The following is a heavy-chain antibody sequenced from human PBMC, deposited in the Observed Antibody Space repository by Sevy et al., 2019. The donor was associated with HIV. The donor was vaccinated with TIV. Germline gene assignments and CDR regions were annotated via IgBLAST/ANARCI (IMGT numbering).Heavy chain of an antibody. D-gene: IGHD2-21*02. CDR3: ARLQSCGGDCYYFHS. CDR2: VASHGNYK. V-gene: IGHV3-30-3*01. Sequence: GGSLRLSCAASGFTFRRYDMHWVRQAPGRGLEWVAVVASHGNYKSFADFVRGRFTISRDNARNSLDLQMTSLRTEDTAVYYCARLQSCGGDCYYFHSWGQGALVTVSS. J-gene: IGHJ4*02. CDR1: GFTFRRYD.